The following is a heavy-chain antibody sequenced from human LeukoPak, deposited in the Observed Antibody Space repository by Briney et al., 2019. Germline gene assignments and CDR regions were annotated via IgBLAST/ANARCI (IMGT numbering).Heavy chain of an antibody. Sequence: SETLSLTCSVSGDSISSYYWSWIRQPPGKGLEWIGYIYYRGSTNYNSSLKSRVTISVDTSKNQFSLNLSSVTAADTAVYYRARAGSGWSFDYWGQGTLVTVSS. D-gene: IGHD6-19*01. CDR2: IYYRGST. CDR1: GDSISSYY. V-gene: IGHV4-59*01. J-gene: IGHJ4*02. CDR3: ARAGSGWSFDY.